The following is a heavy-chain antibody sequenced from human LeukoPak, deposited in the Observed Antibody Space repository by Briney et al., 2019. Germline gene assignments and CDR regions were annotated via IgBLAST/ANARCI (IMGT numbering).Heavy chain of an antibody. CDR3: ARDALREWLTKAPPEYYFDY. Sequence: GASVKVSCKASGYTFTGYYMHWVRQAPGQGLEWIGWINPNSGGTNYAQKFQGRVTMTRDTSISTAYMELSRLRSDDTAVYYCARDALREWLTKAPPEYYFDYWGQGTLVTVSS. CDR2: INPNSGGT. V-gene: IGHV1-2*02. J-gene: IGHJ4*02. CDR1: GYTFTGYY. D-gene: IGHD3-16*01.